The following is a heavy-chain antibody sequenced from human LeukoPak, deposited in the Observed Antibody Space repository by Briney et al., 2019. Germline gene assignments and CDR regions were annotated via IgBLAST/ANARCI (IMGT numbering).Heavy chain of an antibody. J-gene: IGHJ4*02. Sequence: GGALRLSCTDSGFTFSNYWMMWVRQAPGKGLGWVAHINEDGSEKYYADSVKGRFTISRDNAKNSLYLQMNSLRAEDTAVYYCARYYYDSSGYGLDYWGQGTLVTVSS. V-gene: IGHV3-7*01. CDR1: GFTFSNYW. CDR3: ARYYYDSSGYGLDY. CDR2: INEDGSEK. D-gene: IGHD3-22*01.